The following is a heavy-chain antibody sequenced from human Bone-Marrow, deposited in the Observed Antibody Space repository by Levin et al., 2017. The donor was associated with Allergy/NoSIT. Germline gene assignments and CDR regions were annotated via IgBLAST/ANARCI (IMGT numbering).Heavy chain of an antibody. V-gene: IGHV3-21*06. CDR1: GFGFSNYR. CDR3: TRGGRGTYSNPPGDY. Sequence: GASVKVSCTASGFGFSNYRMNWLRQTPGEGLEWVSLISSSGSHIYYADSVKGRFTVSRDNAKNSVFLQMNSLRAEDTAVYYCTRGGRGTYSNPPGDYWGHGTLVTVSS. CDR2: ISSSGSHI. D-gene: IGHD6-13*01. J-gene: IGHJ4*01.